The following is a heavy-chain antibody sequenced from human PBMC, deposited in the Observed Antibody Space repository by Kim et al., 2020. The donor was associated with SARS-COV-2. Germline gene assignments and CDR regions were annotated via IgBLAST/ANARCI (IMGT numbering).Heavy chain of an antibody. CDR1: GGSISSHY. Sequence: SETLSLTCTVSGGSISSHYWSWIRQPPGKGLEWIGYIYYSGSTNYNPSLKSRVTISVDTSKNQFSLKLSSVTAADTAVYYCARVFCSSTSCLGWNYYGM. V-gene: IGHV4-59*11. CDR2: IYYSGST. CDR3: ARVFCSSTSCLGWNYYGM. J-gene: IGHJ6*01. D-gene: IGHD2-2*01.